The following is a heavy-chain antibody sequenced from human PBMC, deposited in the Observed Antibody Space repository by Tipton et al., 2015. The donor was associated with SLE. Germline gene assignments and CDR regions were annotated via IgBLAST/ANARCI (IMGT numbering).Heavy chain of an antibody. CDR3: ARGGYYYGSGSPDVFDI. V-gene: IGHV3-21*03. D-gene: IGHD3-10*01. CDR1: GFTFSSYS. Sequence: SLRLSCAASGFTFSSYSMNWVRQAPGKGLEWVSSISSSSSYIYYADSVKGRFTISRDNAKNSLYLQMNSLRAEDTAVYYCARGGYYYGSGSPDVFDICGQGTMVTVSS. J-gene: IGHJ3*02. CDR2: ISSSSSYI.